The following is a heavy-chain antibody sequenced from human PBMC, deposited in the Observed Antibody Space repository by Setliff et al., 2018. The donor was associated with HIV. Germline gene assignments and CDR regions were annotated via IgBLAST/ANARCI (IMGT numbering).Heavy chain of an antibody. CDR3: ARGRHAVVVTALEHDY. Sequence: VASVKVSCKASGGPFTSSSIGWVRQAPGQGLEWMGRIIPILGVPRYAQKFQGRVTITADESTSTSYMHLSSLRAEDTAVYYCARGRHAVVVTALEHDYWGQGTLVTVSS. J-gene: IGHJ4*02. CDR2: IIPILGVP. V-gene: IGHV1-69*02. CDR1: GGPFTSSS. D-gene: IGHD2-21*02.